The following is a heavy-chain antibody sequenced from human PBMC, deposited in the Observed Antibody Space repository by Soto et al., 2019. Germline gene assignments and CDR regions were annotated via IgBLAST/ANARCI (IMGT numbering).Heavy chain of an antibody. V-gene: IGHV3-48*03. CDR3: ARGGSSGWFFLDY. CDR2: ISSSSNAI. Sequence: PGGSLRLSCAASGFTFSTYEMYWVRQAPGKGLEWVSYISSSSNAIYYGDSVKGRFTISRDNAKNSLHLRMSSLRAEDTAIYYCARGGSSGWFFLDYWSQGALVTVSS. J-gene: IGHJ4*02. CDR1: GFTFSTYE. D-gene: IGHD6-19*01.